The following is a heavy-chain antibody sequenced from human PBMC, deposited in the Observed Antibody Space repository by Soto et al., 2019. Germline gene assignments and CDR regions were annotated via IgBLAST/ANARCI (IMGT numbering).Heavy chain of an antibody. CDR1: GFTFTSSA. J-gene: IGHJ4*02. CDR2: IVVGSGNT. CDR3: AAGLGYCSSTSCYGSLDY. Sequence: SVKVSCKASGFTFTSSAMQWVRQARGQRLEWIGWIVVGSGNTNYAQKFQERVTITRDMSTSTAYMELSSLRSEDTAVYYCAAGLGYCSSTSCYGSLDYWGQGTLVTVSS. D-gene: IGHD2-2*01. V-gene: IGHV1-58*02.